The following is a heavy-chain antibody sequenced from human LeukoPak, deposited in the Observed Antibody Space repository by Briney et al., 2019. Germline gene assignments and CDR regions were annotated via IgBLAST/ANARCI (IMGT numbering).Heavy chain of an antibody. Sequence: PGRSLRLSCAASGFTFSSYAIHWVRQAPGKGREGVAVISYDGSNQYYADSVKGRFTISRDNSKNTLYLQMNSLRADDTAVYYCARDRSMGGGNSLYYYGMDVWGQGTTVTVSS. J-gene: IGHJ6*02. CDR2: ISYDGSNQ. D-gene: IGHD4-23*01. V-gene: IGHV3-30-3*01. CDR1: GFTFSSYA. CDR3: ARDRSMGGGNSLYYYGMDV.